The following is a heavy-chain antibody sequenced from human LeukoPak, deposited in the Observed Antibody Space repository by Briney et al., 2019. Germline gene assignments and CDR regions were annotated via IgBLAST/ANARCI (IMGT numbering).Heavy chain of an antibody. Sequence: GGSLRLSCAASGFTFSSYSMNWVRQAPGKGLEWVSYISSSSSTIYYADSVKGRFTISRDNAKNSLYLQMNSLRAEDTAVYYCARSRRSSWLPAGTQLYNWFDPWGQGTLVTVSS. D-gene: IGHD6-13*01. CDR2: ISSSSSTI. CDR3: ARSRRSSWLPAGTQLYNWFDP. CDR1: GFTFSSYS. J-gene: IGHJ5*02. V-gene: IGHV3-48*04.